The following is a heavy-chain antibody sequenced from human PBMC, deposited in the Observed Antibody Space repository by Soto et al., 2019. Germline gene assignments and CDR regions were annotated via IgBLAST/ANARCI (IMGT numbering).Heavy chain of an antibody. Sequence: SETLSLTCTVSGGSVSSSSYYWGWVRQPLGKGLEWIGSVYYSGSTYYNPSLESRVTISVDKSKNQFSLKLMSLSAADTAVYYCCFLEGLATIAYYSDSWGQGALVTVSS. J-gene: IGHJ4*02. CDR3: CFLEGLATIAYYSDS. CDR2: VYYSGST. D-gene: IGHD3-3*01. V-gene: IGHV4-39*01. CDR1: GGSVSSSSYY.